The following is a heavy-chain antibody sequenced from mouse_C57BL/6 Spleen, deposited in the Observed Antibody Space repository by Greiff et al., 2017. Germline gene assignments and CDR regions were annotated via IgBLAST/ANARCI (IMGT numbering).Heavy chain of an antibody. V-gene: IGHV1-69*01. D-gene: IGHD2-5*01. CDR3: AKGAYYSIHWYFDV. Sequence: VQLQQPGAELVMPGASVKLSCKASGYTFTSYWMHWVKQRPGQGLEWIGEIDPSDSYTKYNQKFKGKSTLTVDKSSSTAYMQLSSLTSEDSAVYYCAKGAYYSIHWYFDVWGTGTTVTVSS. CDR2: IDPSDSYT. J-gene: IGHJ1*03. CDR1: GYTFTSYW.